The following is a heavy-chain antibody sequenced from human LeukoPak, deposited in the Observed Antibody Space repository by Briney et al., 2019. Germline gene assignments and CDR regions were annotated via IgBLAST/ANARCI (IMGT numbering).Heavy chain of an antibody. V-gene: IGHV4-59*01. CDR3: ARSRDILTDYHFDY. D-gene: IGHD3-9*01. CDR1: GCSISSYY. J-gene: IGHJ4*02. Sequence: SETLSLTCSVSGCSISSYYWSWIRQPPGKGLEWIGYIYYSGSTKHNPSLKSRVTISVDTSKNQFSLKLSSVTAADTAVYYCARSRDILTDYHFDYWGQGTLVTVSS. CDR2: IYYSGST.